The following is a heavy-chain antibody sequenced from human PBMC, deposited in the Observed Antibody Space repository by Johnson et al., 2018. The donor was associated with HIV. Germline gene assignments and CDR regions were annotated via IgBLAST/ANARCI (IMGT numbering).Heavy chain of an antibody. J-gene: IGHJ3*02. CDR2: IGTAGDT. CDR1: GFTFRSYA. V-gene: IGHV3-13*01. Sequence: VQLVESGGGVVQPGRSLRLSCAASGFTFRSYAMNWVRQATGKGLEWVSTIGTAGDTYYPGSVKGRFTISRDNSKNTLYLQMNSLRAEDTAMYYCARRIAAADDAFDIWGHGTMVTVSS. CDR3: ARRIAAADDAFDI. D-gene: IGHD6-25*01.